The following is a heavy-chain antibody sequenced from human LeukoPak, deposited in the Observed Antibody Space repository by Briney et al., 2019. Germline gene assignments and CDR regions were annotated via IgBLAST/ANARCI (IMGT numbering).Heavy chain of an antibody. Sequence: PGGSLRLSCAASGFTFDDYAIHWVRQAPGKGLEWVSGISWNSGSIGYADSVKGRFTISRDHSKNTLHLQMDSLRVEDTALYYCAREDEYCGGGNCAQCLDYWGQGALVTVSS. CDR1: GFTFDDYA. D-gene: IGHD2-15*01. V-gene: IGHV3-9*01. J-gene: IGHJ4*02. CDR3: AREDEYCGGGNCAQCLDY. CDR2: ISWNSGSI.